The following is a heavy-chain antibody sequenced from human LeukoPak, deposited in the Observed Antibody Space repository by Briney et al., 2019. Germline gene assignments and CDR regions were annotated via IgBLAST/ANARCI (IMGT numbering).Heavy chain of an antibody. Sequence: TGEALKISSKASAYSFTTYLIAWVRQLPGKGLEWMGSIDPGDSATNYSLSLHGQVTISAEKSITTAYLQWSSLKASDTAIYYCAVNYGSSSYSYDYWGQGLLVTVSS. CDR3: AVNYGSSSYSYDY. J-gene: IGHJ4*02. D-gene: IGHD3-22*01. V-gene: IGHV5-51*01. CDR1: AYSFTTYL. CDR2: IDPGDSAT.